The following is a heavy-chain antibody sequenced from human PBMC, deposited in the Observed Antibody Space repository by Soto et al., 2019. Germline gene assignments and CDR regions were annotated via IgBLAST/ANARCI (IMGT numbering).Heavy chain of an antibody. CDR1: GGSFSGYY. D-gene: IGHD3-16*02. CDR2: INHSGST. Sequence: PSETLSLTCAVYGGSFSGYYWSWIRQPPGKGLEWIGEINHSGSTNYNPSLKSRVTISVDTSKNQFSLKLSSVTAADTAVYYCARVGLTYDYVWGSYRSDGMDVWGQGTTVTVSS. J-gene: IGHJ6*02. V-gene: IGHV4-34*01. CDR3: ARVGLTYDYVWGSYRSDGMDV.